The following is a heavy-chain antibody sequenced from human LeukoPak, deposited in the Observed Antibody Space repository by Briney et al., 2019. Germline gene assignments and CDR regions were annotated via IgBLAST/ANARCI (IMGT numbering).Heavy chain of an antibody. D-gene: IGHD5-12*01. CDR2: INNDGTDT. J-gene: IGHJ3*01. V-gene: IGHV3-74*01. Sequence: PGGSLRLSCAASGFTFRSFWIHWVRQAPGEGRVWVGRINNDGTDTIYADSVKGRFTVSRDNAKNTLYLQMNSLRAEDTAVYFCARGGFAHGFDVWGQGTVVTVSS. CDR3: ARGGFAHGFDV. CDR1: GFTFRSFW.